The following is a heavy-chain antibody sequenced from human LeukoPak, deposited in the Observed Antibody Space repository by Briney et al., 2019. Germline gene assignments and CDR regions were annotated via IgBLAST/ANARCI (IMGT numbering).Heavy chain of an antibody. V-gene: IGHV1-18*01. CDR1: GYTFTSYG. J-gene: IGHJ4*02. Sequence: ASVKVSCKASGYTFTSYGISWVRQAPGQGLEWMGWISAYNGNTNYAQKLQGRVTMTTDTSTGTAYMELRSLRSDDTAVYYCARDPEYRIAVAGKRGRYFDYWGQGTLVTVSS. D-gene: IGHD6-19*01. CDR3: ARDPEYRIAVAGKRGRYFDY. CDR2: ISAYNGNT.